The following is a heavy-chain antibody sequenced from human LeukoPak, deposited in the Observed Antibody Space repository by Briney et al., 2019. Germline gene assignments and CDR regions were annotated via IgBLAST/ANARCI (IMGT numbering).Heavy chain of an antibody. V-gene: IGHV4-39*01. CDR1: GGSISSSSYY. J-gene: IGHJ4*02. Sequence: PSETLSLTCTVSGGSISSSSYYWGWIRQPPGKGLEWIGSIYYSGSTYYNPSLKSRVTIYVDTSKNQFSLKLSSVTAADTAVYYCARIRSPVATSDYWGQGTLVTVFS. D-gene: IGHD5-12*01. CDR2: IYYSGST. CDR3: ARIRSPVATSDY.